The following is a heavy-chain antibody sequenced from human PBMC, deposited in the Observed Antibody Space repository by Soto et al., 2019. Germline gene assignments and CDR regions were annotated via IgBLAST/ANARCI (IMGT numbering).Heavy chain of an antibody. J-gene: IGHJ4*02. Sequence: SGPTLVNPTQTLTLTCTFSGFSLSTSGVGVGWIRQPSGKALEWLGIIFWDDDKRYRPSLKSRLTITKDTSKNQLVLTMTNMDPVDTATYYCAHLPWKQLWPRAPVVKWGQGTPVTVSP. D-gene: IGHD5-18*01. V-gene: IGHV2-5*02. CDR1: GFSLSTSGVG. CDR3: AHLPWKQLWPRAPVVK. CDR2: IFWDDDK.